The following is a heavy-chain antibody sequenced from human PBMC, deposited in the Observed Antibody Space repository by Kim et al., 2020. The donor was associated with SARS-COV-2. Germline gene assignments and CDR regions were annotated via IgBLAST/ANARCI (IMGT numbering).Heavy chain of an antibody. J-gene: IGHJ2*01. V-gene: IGHV3-72*01. CDR2: TRNKANSYTT. Sequence: GGSLRLSCAASGFTFSDHYMDWVRQAPGKGLEWVGRTRNKANSYTTEYAASVKGRFTISRDDSKNSLYLQMNSLKTEDTAVYYCARGVCSSTSCYTTSYWYFDLWGRGTLVTVSS. CDR3: ARGVCSSTSCYTTSYWYFDL. D-gene: IGHD2-2*02. CDR1: GFTFSDHY.